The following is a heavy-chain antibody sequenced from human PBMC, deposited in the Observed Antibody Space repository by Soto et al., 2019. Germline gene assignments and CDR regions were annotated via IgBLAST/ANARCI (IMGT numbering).Heavy chain of an antibody. J-gene: IGHJ5*02. CDR2: INQDGAEK. Sequence: EVQLVESGGGLVQPGGSLRLSCAVSEFTLMTWVRKAPGKGLEWVANINQDGAEKHYLESVRGRFTISRNNAKKSLYLEMNSLRSEDTTVYYCAGGSGWTSGTCGQGTLVTVSS. CDR3: AGGSGWTSGT. CDR1: EFTL. D-gene: IGHD6-19*01. V-gene: IGHV3-7*05.